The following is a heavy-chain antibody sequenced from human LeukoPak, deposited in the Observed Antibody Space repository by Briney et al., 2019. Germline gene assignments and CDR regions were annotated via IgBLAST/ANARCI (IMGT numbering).Heavy chain of an antibody. CDR3: ARVRIEAAGRGLDY. CDR1: GYTFTGHY. Sequence: ASVKVSCKTSGYTFTGHYMHWVRQAPGQALEWMGWVSPYSGDTHYAQNFEGRVTMTRDTSMSTAFMELSRLTSDDTAVYYCARVRIEAAGRGLDYWGQGTLVTVSS. J-gene: IGHJ4*02. CDR2: VSPYSGDT. D-gene: IGHD6-13*01. V-gene: IGHV1-2*02.